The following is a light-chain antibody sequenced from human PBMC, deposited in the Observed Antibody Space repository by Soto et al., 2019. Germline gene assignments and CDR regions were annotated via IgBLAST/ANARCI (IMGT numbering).Light chain of an antibody. CDR3: QHYNSYSEA. J-gene: IGKJ1*01. CDR2: KAS. CDR1: QTIISW. Sequence: DIQMTQSPSTLSGSVGDRVTITCRASQTIISWFAWYQQKQGKAPKLLIYKASTLKSGVPSRFSGSGSGTEFTLTISSLKPYDFATYDCQHYNSYSEAFGQGTKVDIK. V-gene: IGKV1-5*03.